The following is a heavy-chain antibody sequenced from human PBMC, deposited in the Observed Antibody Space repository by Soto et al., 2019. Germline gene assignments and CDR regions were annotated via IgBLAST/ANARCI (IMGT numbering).Heavy chain of an antibody. CDR3: ARNSGEYEVFDI. Sequence: QVQLVESGGGVVHPGGSLTLSCAASGFNFRSYGMHWVRQAPGKGLEWLAVIWDDGRTTYYADSVKGRFTISRDNPKNTLSLQMNSLRVEATAMFYCARNSGEYEVFDIWGQGTLVSVSS. D-gene: IGHD4-17*01. J-gene: IGHJ3*02. V-gene: IGHV3-33*01. CDR2: IWDDGRTT. CDR1: GFNFRSYG.